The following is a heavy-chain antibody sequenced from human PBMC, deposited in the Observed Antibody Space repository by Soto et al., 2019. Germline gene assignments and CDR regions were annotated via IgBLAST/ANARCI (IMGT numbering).Heavy chain of an antibody. D-gene: IGHD3-3*01. CDR2: ISYDGSNK. CDR1: GFTFSSYA. Sequence: SLRLSCAASGFTFSSYAMHWVRQAPGKGLERVAVISYDGSNKYYADSVKGRFTISRDNSKNTLYLQMNSLRAEDTAVYYCARDGKRYYDFWSGYYGYWGQGTLVTVSS. CDR3: ARDGKRYYDFWSGYYGY. J-gene: IGHJ4*02. V-gene: IGHV3-30-3*01.